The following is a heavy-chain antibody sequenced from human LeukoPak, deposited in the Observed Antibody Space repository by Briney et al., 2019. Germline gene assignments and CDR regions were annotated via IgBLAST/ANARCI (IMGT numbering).Heavy chain of an antibody. CDR3: AKIMYDLGDHCIDS. Sequence: PSETPSLTCTVSGGSITNISNYWGWIRQPPGKGLEWIGNIYYSGSTWYNSSLKSRVTISVDTSKNQFSLKLSSVTAADTAVYYCAKIMYDLGDHCIDSWGQGTLITVSS. D-gene: IGHD4-17*01. CDR2: IYYSGST. V-gene: IGHV4-39*05. J-gene: IGHJ4*02. CDR1: GGSITNISNY.